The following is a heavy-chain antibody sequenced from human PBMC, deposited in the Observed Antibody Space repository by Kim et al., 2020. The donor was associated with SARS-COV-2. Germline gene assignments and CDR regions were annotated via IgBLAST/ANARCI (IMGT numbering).Heavy chain of an antibody. Sequence: SVKVSCKASGFTFTSSAMQWVRQARGQRLEWIGWIVVGSGNTNYAQKFQERVTITRDMFTSTAYMELSSLRSEDTAVYYCAAGYCSSTSCFSYYYYGMDVWGQGTTVTVSS. CDR2: IVVGSGNT. V-gene: IGHV1-58*02. J-gene: IGHJ6*02. D-gene: IGHD2-2*01. CDR1: GFTFTSSA. CDR3: AAGYCSSTSCFSYYYYGMDV.